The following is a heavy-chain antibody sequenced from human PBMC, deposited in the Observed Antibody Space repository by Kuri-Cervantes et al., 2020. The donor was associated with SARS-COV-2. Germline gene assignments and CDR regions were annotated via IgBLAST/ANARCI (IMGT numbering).Heavy chain of an antibody. V-gene: IGHV4-34*01. J-gene: IGHJ5*02. D-gene: IGHD1-26*01. CDR3: ARPGGSYQGLWFDP. CDR2: INHSGST. Sequence: SETLSLTCAVYGGSFSGYYWSWIRQPPGKGLEWIGEINHSGSTNYNPSLKSRVTISVDTSKNQFSLKLSSVTAADTAVCYCARPGGSYQGLWFDPWGQGTLVTVSS. CDR1: GGSFSGYY.